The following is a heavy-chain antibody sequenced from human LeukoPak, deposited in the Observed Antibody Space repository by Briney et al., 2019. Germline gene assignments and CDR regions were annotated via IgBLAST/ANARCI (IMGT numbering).Heavy chain of an antibody. CDR2: ISGSDGIP. V-gene: IGHV3-23*01. Sequence: PGGSLRDSSAAPGFTFSSSAMCSVCAGPGKGVGWGFVISGSDGIPYYADSVKGRFTISRDNSKNTLYLQMNSLRAEDTAVYYCAKDGHYDFWSGYYTNFDYWGQGTLVTVSS. CDR3: AKDGHYDFWSGYYTNFDY. D-gene: IGHD3-3*01. CDR1: GFTFSSSA. J-gene: IGHJ4*02.